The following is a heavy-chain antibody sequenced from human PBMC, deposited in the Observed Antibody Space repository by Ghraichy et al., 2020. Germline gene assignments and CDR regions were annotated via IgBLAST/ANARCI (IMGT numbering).Heavy chain of an antibody. V-gene: IGHV3-33*01. CDR3: ARSLSPVYSYGPFDY. D-gene: IGHD5-18*01. Sequence: GGSLRLSCAASGFTFSSYGMHWVRQAPGKGLEWVAVIWYDGSNKYYADSVKGRFTISRDNSKNTLYLQMNSLRAEDTAVYYCARSLSPVYSYGPFDYWGQGTLVTVSS. CDR1: GFTFSSYG. J-gene: IGHJ4*02. CDR2: IWYDGSNK.